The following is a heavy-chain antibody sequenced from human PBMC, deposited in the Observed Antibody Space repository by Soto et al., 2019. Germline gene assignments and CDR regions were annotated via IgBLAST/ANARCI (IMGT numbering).Heavy chain of an antibody. D-gene: IGHD5-12*01. CDR2: IVPTVDTS. CDR1: GATFSSYA. Sequence: QVQLVQSGAEVRQPASSVKVSCKTSGATFSSYAITWVRQAPGQGLEWMGGIVPTVDTSTYAQKFQGRVTITADKFTNTGYMQLSSLGSDDTAVYYCVRVVAIPGYPDNWGQGTLVTVSS. CDR3: VRVVAIPGYPDN. J-gene: IGHJ4*02. V-gene: IGHV1-69*14.